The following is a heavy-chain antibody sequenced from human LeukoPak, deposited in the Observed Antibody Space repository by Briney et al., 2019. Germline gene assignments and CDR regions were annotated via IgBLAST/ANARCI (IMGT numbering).Heavy chain of an antibody. CDR1: GFTFSSYW. J-gene: IGHJ4*02. V-gene: IGHV3-7*04. Sequence: GGSLRLSCAASGFTFSSYWMSWVRQPPGKGLEWVANIKQDGSAKYYLYSVKGRFTISRDNTKDSLHLQMNSLTADTTAVYCCARDRGAVAGTLFDYWGQGTLVTVSS. CDR2: IKQDGSAK. D-gene: IGHD6-19*01. CDR3: ARDRGAVAGTLFDY.